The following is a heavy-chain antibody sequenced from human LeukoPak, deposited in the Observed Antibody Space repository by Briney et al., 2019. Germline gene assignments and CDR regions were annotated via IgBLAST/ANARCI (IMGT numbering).Heavy chain of an antibody. CDR2: IKQDGSET. Sequence: PGGSLRLSCAASVFTLSYYWMSWVGRAPGKGLEWVANIKQDGSETYYVDSVRGRFTISRDNAKKSLYLQMNSLRAEDTAVYYCARDFWGAYRVDYFDYWGQGTLVTVSS. D-gene: IGHD3-3*01. CDR1: VFTLSYYW. CDR3: ARDFWGAYRVDYFDY. J-gene: IGHJ4*02. V-gene: IGHV3-7*01.